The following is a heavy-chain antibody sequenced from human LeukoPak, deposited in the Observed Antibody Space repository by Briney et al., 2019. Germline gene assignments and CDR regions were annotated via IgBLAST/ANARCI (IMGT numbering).Heavy chain of an antibody. CDR2: MNPNSGNT. J-gene: IGHJ5*02. CDR1: GYTFTSYD. CDR3: ARGRGYDILTGYYRNWFDP. V-gene: IGHV1-8*01. D-gene: IGHD3-9*01. Sequence: GASVKVSCKASGYTFTSYDINWVRQATGQGLEWMGWMNPNSGNTGYAQKFQGRVTMTRNTSISTAYMDLSSLRSEDTAVYYCARGRGYDILTGYYRNWFDPWGQGTLVTVSS.